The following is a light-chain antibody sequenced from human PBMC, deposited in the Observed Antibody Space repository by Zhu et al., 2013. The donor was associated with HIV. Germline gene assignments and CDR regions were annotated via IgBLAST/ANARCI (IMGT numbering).Light chain of an antibody. Sequence: QSALTQPRSVSGSPGQSVTISCTGTSSDVGGYNYVSWYQQHPGKAPKLMIYDVSKRPSGVPDRFSGSKSGNTASLTISGLQAEDEGDYYCSSYAGSKNLAVFGGGTRLDRP. CDR2: DVS. CDR1: SSDVGGYNY. J-gene: IGLJ3*02. CDR3: SSYAGSKNLAV. V-gene: IGLV2-11*01.